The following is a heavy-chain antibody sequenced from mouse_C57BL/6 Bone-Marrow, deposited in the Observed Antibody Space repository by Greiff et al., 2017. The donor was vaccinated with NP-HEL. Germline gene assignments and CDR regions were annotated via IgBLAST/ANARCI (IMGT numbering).Heavy chain of an antibody. V-gene: IGHV14-4*01. Sequence: EVQLQQSGAELVRPGASVKLSCTASGFNIKDDYMHWVKQRPEQGLEWIGWIDPENGDTEYASKFQGKATITADTSSNTAYLQISSLTSENTAVYYGTTGGSSPYAMDYWGQGTSVTVSS. J-gene: IGHJ4*01. CDR2: IDPENGDT. CDR3: TTGGSSPYAMDY. D-gene: IGHD1-1*01. CDR1: GFNIKDDY.